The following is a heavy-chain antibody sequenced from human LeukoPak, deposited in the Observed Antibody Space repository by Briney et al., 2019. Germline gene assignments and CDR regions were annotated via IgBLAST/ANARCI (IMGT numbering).Heavy chain of an antibody. CDR1: GFTFSSYS. D-gene: IGHD5-18*01. CDR3: ARDGYGWGMDV. CDR2: ISSSSSTI. J-gene: IGHJ6*02. Sequence: HPGGSLRLSCAASGFTFSSYSMNWVRQAPGKGLEWVSYISSSSSTIYYADSVKGRFTISRDNAKNSLYLQMNSLRAEDTAVYYCARDGYGWGMDVWGQGTTVTVSS. V-gene: IGHV3-48*04.